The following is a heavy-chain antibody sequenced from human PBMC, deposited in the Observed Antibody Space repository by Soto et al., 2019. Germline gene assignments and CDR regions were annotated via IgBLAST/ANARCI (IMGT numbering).Heavy chain of an antibody. Sequence: SETLSLTCAVSGYSIISGGYYWNWIRQPPGKGLEWIGSIYDNGGTYYNPSLKSRVTISLDRSKNQFSLKLNYVTAADTAVFYCARLDAYNSFDYWGPGILVTVSS. V-gene: IGHV4-30-2*01. J-gene: IGHJ4*02. D-gene: IGHD2-2*01. CDR2: IYDNGGT. CDR3: ARLDAYNSFDY. CDR1: GYSIISGGYY.